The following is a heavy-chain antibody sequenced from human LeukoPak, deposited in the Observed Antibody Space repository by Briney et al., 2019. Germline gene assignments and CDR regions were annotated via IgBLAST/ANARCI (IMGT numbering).Heavy chain of an antibody. CDR2: INPNSGGT. D-gene: IGHD5-12*01. J-gene: IGHJ6*03. V-gene: IGHV1-2*02. Sequence: GASVKVSCKASGYTFTGYYMHWVRQAPGQGLEWMGWINPNSGGTNYAQKFQGRVTMTRDTSISTAYMEVSRLRSDDTAVYFCARDSGYRSGYYPHYMDVWGKGTTVAVSS. CDR1: GYTFTGYY. CDR3: ARDSGYRSGYYPHYMDV.